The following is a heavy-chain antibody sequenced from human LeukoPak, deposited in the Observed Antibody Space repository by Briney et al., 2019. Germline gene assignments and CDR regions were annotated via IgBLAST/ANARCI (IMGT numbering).Heavy chain of an antibody. J-gene: IGHJ3*02. Sequence: PGGSLRLSCAAPGFSLRGYAMSWVRQSPGTGLEWVSGISASGTRTYYAASVEGRFTISRDNSKNTLSLQMNSLRAEDTAIYCCARDPNGDYVGGFEMWGQGTMVSVPS. D-gene: IGHD4-17*01. CDR3: ARDPNGDYVGGFEM. V-gene: IGHV3-23*01. CDR1: GFSLRGYA. CDR2: ISASGTRT.